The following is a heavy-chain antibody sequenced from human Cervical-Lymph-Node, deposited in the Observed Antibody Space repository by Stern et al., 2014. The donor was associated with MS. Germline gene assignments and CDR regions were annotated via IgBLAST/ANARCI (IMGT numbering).Heavy chain of an antibody. J-gene: IGHJ4*02. V-gene: IGHV3-66*01. CDR2: VYSGGTT. Sequence: EVQLVESGGGLVQPGGSLSLSCTASGFSVNDYYMNWVRQAPGKGLKWVSVVYSGGTTHYADSVKGRFTVSRDIAKNTVILHMDTLRPDDSAVYYCARDRQTDFDSRAGFDYWGPGTPVTVTS. CDR3: ARDRQTDFDSRAGFDY. CDR1: GFSVNDYY. D-gene: IGHD3-9*01.